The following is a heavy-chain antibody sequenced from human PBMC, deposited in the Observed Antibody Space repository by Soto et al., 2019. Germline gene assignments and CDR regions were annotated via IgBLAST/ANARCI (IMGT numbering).Heavy chain of an antibody. Sequence: EVQLLESGGRIVQPGGSLRLSCATSGFTFTNYAMSWVRQAPGKGLEWVSAISGGGGDSTYYADSVKGRLTISKDNYKSTLYLQMSSLRAEDTAVYYCGKEMARIGKGAFDIWGQGTMVTVSS. CDR2: ISGGGGDST. CDR3: GKEMARIGKGAFDI. CDR1: GFTFTNYA. V-gene: IGHV3-23*01. J-gene: IGHJ3*02.